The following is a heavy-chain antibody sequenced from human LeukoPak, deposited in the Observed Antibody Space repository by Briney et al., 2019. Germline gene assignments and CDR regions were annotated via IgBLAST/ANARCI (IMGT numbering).Heavy chain of an antibody. V-gene: IGHV1-69*13. J-gene: IGHJ3*02. CDR1: GGTFSSYA. CDR3: ARDLEMATIKGGAFDI. D-gene: IGHD5-12*01. Sequence: SVAVSCTASGGTFSSYAISWVRQAPGQGLEWMGGIIPIFGTANYAQKFQGRVTITADESTSTAYMELSSLRSEDTAVYYCARDLEMATIKGGAFDIWGQGTMVTVSS. CDR2: IIPIFGTA.